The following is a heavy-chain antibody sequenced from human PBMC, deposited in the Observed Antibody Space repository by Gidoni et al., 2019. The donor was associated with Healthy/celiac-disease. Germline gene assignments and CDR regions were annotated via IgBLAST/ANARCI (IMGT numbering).Heavy chain of an antibody. V-gene: IGHV4-39*01. CDR2: IYYSGST. Sequence: QLQLQESGPGLVKPSENLSLTCTVSGGSISSSSYYWGWIRQPPGKGLEWIGSIYYSGSTYYNPSLKSRVTISVDTSKNQFSLKLSSVTAADTAVYYCARPYSSPGAFDIWGQGTMVTVSS. CDR1: GGSISSSSYY. CDR3: ARPYSSPGAFDI. D-gene: IGHD6-13*01. J-gene: IGHJ3*02.